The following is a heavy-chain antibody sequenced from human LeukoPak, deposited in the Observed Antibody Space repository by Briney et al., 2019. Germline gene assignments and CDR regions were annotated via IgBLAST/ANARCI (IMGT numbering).Heavy chain of an antibody. V-gene: IGHV4-39*02. D-gene: IGHD5-24*01. CDR3: ARDVYGQRDGYNPRRVVDY. J-gene: IGHJ4*02. Sequence: SETLSLTCTVSGGSISSSAYYWAWIRQSPGKGLEWIGSITYSGSTYYNPSLESRVTISVDTSKNQFSLRLISVTAVDTAVYYCARDVYGQRDGYNPRRVVDYWGQGTLVTVSS. CDR2: ITYSGST. CDR1: GGSISSSAYY.